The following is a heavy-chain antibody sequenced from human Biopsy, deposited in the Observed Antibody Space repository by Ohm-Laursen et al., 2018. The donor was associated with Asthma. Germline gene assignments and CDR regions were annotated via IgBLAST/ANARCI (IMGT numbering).Heavy chain of an antibody. CDR2: IYCSGET. Sequence: TLSLTCTVSGASITTSPSYWSWLRLLPGKGLEWIGCIYCSGETFFNPSLKNPLFMSLDSSKNQFSPKMTSVTVADTAVYFCARNLPGYTYGPFEDWGQGTLVTVSS. J-gene: IGHJ4*02. V-gene: IGHV4-31*01. CDR3: ARNLPGYTYGPFED. D-gene: IGHD5-18*01. CDR1: GASITTSPSY.